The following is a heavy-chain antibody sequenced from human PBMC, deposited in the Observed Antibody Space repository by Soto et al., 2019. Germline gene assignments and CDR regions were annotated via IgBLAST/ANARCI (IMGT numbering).Heavy chain of an antibody. CDR3: ARGRTQLWLRX. D-gene: IGHD5-18*01. J-gene: IGHJ4*02. CDR1: GYTFTSYD. CDR2: MNPKSGNT. V-gene: IGHV1-8*01. Sequence: ASLKVSCNASGYTFTSYDINWVRQATGQGLEWMGWMNPKSGNTGYAQKFQGRVNMTRNTSISTAYMELRSLRSEDTAVYYCARGRTQLWLRXWGQGTLVTVSX.